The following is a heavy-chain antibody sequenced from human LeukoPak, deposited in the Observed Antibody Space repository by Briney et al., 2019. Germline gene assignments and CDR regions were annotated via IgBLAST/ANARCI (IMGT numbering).Heavy chain of an antibody. CDR3: ARARGYSYAFDYFDY. CDR2: IIPIFGTA. J-gene: IGHJ4*02. D-gene: IGHD5-18*01. CDR1: GGTFSSYA. Sequence: SVRVSCKASGGTFSSYAISWVRQAPGQGLEWMGGIIPIFGTANYAQKFQGRVTITADESTSTAYMELSSLRSEDTAVYYCARARGYSYAFDYFDYWGQGTLVTVSS. V-gene: IGHV1-69*13.